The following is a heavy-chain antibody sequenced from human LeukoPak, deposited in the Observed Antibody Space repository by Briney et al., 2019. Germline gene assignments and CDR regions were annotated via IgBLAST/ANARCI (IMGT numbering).Heavy chain of an antibody. CDR1: GFTFSNYW. CDR2: INRDGSTT. J-gene: IGHJ4*02. D-gene: IGHD3-10*01. Sequence: GGSLRLSCAASGFTFSNYWVHWVRHAPGKGLVWVSRINRDGSTTKYADSVKGRFTVSRDNAKNTLNLQMNSLRAEDTAVYYCARDKKSGESSEIDYWGQGTLVTVSS. CDR3: ARDKKSGESSEIDY. V-gene: IGHV3-74*03.